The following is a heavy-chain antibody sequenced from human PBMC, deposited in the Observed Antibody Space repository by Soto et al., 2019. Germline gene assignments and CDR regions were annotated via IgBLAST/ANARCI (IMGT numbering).Heavy chain of an antibody. CDR3: ARGPVFGVVRYYYMDV. Sequence: QVQLQQWGAGLLKPSETLSLTCAVYGGSFSGYYWSWIRQPPGKGLEWIGEINHSGSTNYNPSLNSRVTISVDTSKNQFSLKLSAVTAADTAVYYCARGPVFGVVRYYYMDVWGKGTTVTVSS. J-gene: IGHJ6*03. CDR2: INHSGST. V-gene: IGHV4-34*01. D-gene: IGHD3-3*01. CDR1: GGSFSGYY.